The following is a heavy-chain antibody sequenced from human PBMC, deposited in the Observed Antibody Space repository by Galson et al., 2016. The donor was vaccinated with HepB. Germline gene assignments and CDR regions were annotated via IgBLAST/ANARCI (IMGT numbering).Heavy chain of an antibody. CDR1: GFRFGSYG. J-gene: IGHJ6*02. CDR3: AKDPYYGSDRGYGMDV. Sequence: SLRLSCAASGFRFGSYGMHWVRQAPGKGLEWVAYIPLDGSNKYYRDSVKGRFTISRDNSKNTGYLQMNSLRAEDTAVYYCAKDPYYGSDRGYGMDVWGQGTTVTVSS. CDR2: IPLDGSNK. D-gene: IGHD3-10*01. V-gene: IGHV3-30*18.